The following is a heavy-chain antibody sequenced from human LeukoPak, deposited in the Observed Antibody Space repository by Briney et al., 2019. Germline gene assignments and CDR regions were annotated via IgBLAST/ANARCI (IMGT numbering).Heavy chain of an antibody. J-gene: IGHJ4*02. V-gene: IGHV3-23*01. CDR2: ISGSGGST. Sequence: GGSLRLSCAASGFTFSSYAMSWVRQAPGKGLEWVSAISGSGGSTYYADSVKGRFTISRDNSKNTLYLQMNSLRAEDTAVYYWAKVWELVVVAVTHFDYWGQGTLVTVSS. CDR3: AKVWELVVVAVTHFDY. D-gene: IGHD2-15*01. CDR1: GFTFSSYA.